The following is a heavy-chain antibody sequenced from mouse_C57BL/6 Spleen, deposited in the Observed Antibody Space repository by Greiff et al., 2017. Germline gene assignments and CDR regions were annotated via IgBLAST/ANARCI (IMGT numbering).Heavy chain of an antibody. D-gene: IGHD1-1*01. Sequence: QVHVKQSGAELVRPGASVTLSCKASGYTFTDYEMHWVKQTPVHGLEWIGAIDPETGGTAYNQKFKGKAILTADKSSSTAYMELRSLTSEDSAVYYCTRWNYGSSPDWFAYWGQGTLVTVSA. CDR2: IDPETGGT. J-gene: IGHJ3*01. CDR3: TRWNYGSSPDWFAY. V-gene: IGHV1-15*01. CDR1: GYTFTDYE.